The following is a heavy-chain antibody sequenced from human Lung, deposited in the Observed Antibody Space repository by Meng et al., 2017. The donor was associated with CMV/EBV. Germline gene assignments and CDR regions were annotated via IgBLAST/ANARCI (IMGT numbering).Heavy chain of an antibody. D-gene: IGHD2-2*01. V-gene: IGHV3-21*01. CDR3: AIYCSTTTCPPGHDAFDI. J-gene: IGHJ3*02. CDR2: ITSSSSYI. Sequence: GEXXKISCAASGFTFSTYSMNWVRQAPGKGLEWVSFITSSSSYIYYADSVRGRFTISGDNAKNSLYLQMNSLRAEDTAVYYCAIYCSTTTCPPGHDAFDIWXPGTXVTVSS. CDR1: GFTFSTYS.